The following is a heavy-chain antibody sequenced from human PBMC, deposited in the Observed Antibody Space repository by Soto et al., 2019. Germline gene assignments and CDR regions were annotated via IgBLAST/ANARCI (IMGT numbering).Heavy chain of an antibody. CDR1: GFTFNNYA. CDR3: AKEKIASTVADFFDY. J-gene: IGHJ4*02. CDR2: ISGSGSST. V-gene: IGHV3-23*01. Sequence: GGSLRLSCEASGFTFNNYAMTWVRRTPGKGLQWVSTISGSGSSTFYADSVRGRFTIPRDNSKNTLYLQMNSLRAEDTALYYCAKEKIASTVADFFDYWGQGTLVTVSS. D-gene: IGHD6-19*01.